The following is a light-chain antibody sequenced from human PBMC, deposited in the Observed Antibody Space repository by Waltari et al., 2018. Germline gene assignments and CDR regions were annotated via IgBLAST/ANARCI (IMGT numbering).Light chain of an antibody. V-gene: IGKV4-1*01. Sequence: DIVMTQSPDSLAVSLGERATINCKSSQSVLSRSDSKNFLAWYQQKPGQSPKLLIHWASTRESGVPDRCSGSGSGTDVALTISTLQGGDVAVYYCQQYYSTPPTFGQGTKVEIK. CDR1: QSVLSRSDSKNF. J-gene: IGKJ1*01. CDR2: WAS. CDR3: QQYYSTPPT.